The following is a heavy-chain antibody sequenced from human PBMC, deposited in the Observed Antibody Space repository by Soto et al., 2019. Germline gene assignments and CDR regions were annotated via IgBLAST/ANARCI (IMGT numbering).Heavy chain of an antibody. V-gene: IGHV3-9*01. Sequence: QLVESGGGVVQPGGSLRLSCAASGFTFEDYSMHWVRQVPGKGLEWVSGISWNISAIGYADAVKGRFTISRNNAKNSLSLQMDSLRAEDTALYYCAKGFSRYFDSWGQGVLVTVSA. J-gene: IGHJ4*02. CDR3: AKGFSRYFDS. CDR2: ISWNISAI. CDR1: GFTFEDYS. D-gene: IGHD2-2*01.